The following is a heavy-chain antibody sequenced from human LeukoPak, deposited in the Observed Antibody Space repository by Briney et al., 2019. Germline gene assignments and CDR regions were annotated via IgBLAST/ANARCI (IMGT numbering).Heavy chain of an antibody. J-gene: IGHJ5*02. V-gene: IGHV1-18*01. Sequence: ASVKVSCKDSGYTFTSYGISWVRQAPGQGLEWMGWISAYNGNTNYAQKLQGRVTMTTDTSTSTAYMELRSLRSDDTAVYYCAITSPYCSSTSCYGWFDPWGQGTLVTVSS. CDR1: GYTFTSYG. D-gene: IGHD2-2*01. CDR3: AITSPYCSSTSCYGWFDP. CDR2: ISAYNGNT.